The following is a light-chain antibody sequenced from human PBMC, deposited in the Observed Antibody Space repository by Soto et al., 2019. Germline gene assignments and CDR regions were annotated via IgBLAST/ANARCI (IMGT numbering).Light chain of an antibody. V-gene: IGLV2-14*01. J-gene: IGLJ1*01. CDR3: CSYAGTFYV. CDR2: EVS. Sequence: QSALTQPASVSGSPGQSITISCTGTSSDVGGYNYVSWYQQQAGKAPKLIIHEVSNRPSGVSNHFSGSKSGNTASLTISGLQAEDEADYYCCSYAGTFYVFGTGTKVTVL. CDR1: SSDVGGYNY.